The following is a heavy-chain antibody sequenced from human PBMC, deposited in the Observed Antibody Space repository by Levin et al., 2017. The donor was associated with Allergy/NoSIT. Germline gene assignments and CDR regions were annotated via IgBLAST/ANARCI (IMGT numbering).Heavy chain of an antibody. CDR2: IYYSGST. CDR1: GGSISSYY. D-gene: IGHD2-15*01. Sequence: SETLSLTCTVSGGSISSYYWSWIRQPPGKGLEWIGYIYYSGSTNYNPSLKSRVTISVDTSKNQFSLKLSSVTAADTAVYYCARDGLLGYCSGGSCPYNWFDPWGQGTLVTVSS. V-gene: IGHV4-59*01. J-gene: IGHJ5*02. CDR3: ARDGLLGYCSGGSCPYNWFDP.